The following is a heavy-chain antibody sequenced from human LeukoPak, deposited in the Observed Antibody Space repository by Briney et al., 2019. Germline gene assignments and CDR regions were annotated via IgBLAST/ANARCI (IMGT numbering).Heavy chain of an antibody. J-gene: IGHJ4*02. CDR3: AAESRWLLVDY. CDR2: ISYDGSNK. D-gene: IGHD5-24*01. V-gene: IGHV3-30*03. Sequence: GRPLRLSCAASGFTFSSYGMHWVRQAPGKGLEWVAVISYDGSNKYYADSVKGRFTISRDNSKNTLYLQMNSLRAEDTAVYYCAAESRWLLVDYWGQGTLVTVSS. CDR1: GFTFSSYG.